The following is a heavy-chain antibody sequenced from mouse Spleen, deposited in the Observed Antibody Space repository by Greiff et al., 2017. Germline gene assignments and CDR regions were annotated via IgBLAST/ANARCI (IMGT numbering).Heavy chain of an antibody. D-gene: IGHD2-3*01. Sequence: QVQLQQSGPELVKPGASVKLSCKASGYTFTSYDINWVKQRPGQGLEWIGWIYPRDGSTKYNEKFKGKATLTVDTSSSTAYMELHSLTSEDSAVYFCAREEEIYDGYYGFAYWGQGTLVTVSA. CDR1: GYTFTSYD. V-gene: IGHV1-85*01. CDR2: IYPRDGST. J-gene: IGHJ3*01. CDR3: AREEEIYDGYYGFAY.